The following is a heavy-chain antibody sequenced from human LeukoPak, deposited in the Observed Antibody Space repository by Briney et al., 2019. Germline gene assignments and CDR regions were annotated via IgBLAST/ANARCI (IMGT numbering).Heavy chain of an antibody. CDR1: GGSISSGGYY. Sequence: PSETLSLTCTVSGGSISSGGYYWSWIRQHPGKGLEWIGYIYYSGSTYYNPSLKSRVTISVDTSKNQFSLKLSSVTAADTAVYYCANPRGGNSRDDYWGQGTLVTVSS. D-gene: IGHD1-7*01. CDR3: ANPRGGNSRDDY. V-gene: IGHV4-31*03. CDR2: IYYSGST. J-gene: IGHJ4*02.